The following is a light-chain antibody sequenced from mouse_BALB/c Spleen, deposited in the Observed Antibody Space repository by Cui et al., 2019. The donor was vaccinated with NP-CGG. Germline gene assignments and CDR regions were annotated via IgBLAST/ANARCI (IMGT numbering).Light chain of an antibody. V-gene: IGLV1*01. J-gene: IGLJ1*01. CDR1: TGAVNTSNY. CDR3: ALWYSNHCWV. CDR2: GTN. Sequence: QAVVTQESALTTSPGETVTLTCRSSTGAVNTSNYANWVQEKPDHLFTGLIGGTNNRAPGVPARFSGSLIGDKAALTITGAQTEDEAIYFCALWYSNHCWVFGGGTKLTVL.